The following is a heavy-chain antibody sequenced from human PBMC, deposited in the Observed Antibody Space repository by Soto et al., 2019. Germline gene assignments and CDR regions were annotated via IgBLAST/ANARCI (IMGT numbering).Heavy chain of an antibody. CDR2: INPKTGGT. D-gene: IGHD3-22*01. J-gene: IGHJ5*02. CDR3: ARMDDSSGYSFDP. V-gene: IGHV1-2*02. CDR1: GYTFTGYY. Sequence: QVQLVQSGAEVKKSGASVKVSCKASGYTFTGYYIHWVRQAPRQGLEWMGWINPKTGGTNYAKKFQGRTTISRDTSITTAYMELSSLRSDDTAVYYCARMDDSSGYSFDPWGQGTLVTLSS.